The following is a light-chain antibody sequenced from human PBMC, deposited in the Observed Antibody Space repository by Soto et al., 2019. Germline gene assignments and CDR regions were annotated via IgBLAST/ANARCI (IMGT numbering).Light chain of an antibody. CDR3: QQSYSTWWT. CDR2: AAS. J-gene: IGKJ1*01. CDR1: QSISSY. V-gene: IGKV1-39*01. Sequence: DIPMTQSPSSLSASVGDRVTITCRASQSISSYLNWYQQKPGKAPKLLIYAASSWQSGVPSRFSGSGSGTDFTLTISSLQPEDFATYYCQQSYSTWWTFGQGTKVEIK.